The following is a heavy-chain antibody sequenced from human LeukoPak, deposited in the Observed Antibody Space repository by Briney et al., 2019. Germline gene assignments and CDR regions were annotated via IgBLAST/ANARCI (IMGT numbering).Heavy chain of an antibody. CDR3: ASPGIAAAE. V-gene: IGHV3-74*01. CDR2: INSDGSTT. Sequence: SGGSLRLSCAASGFTFSSYWMHWVRQAPGKGLVWVSRINSDGSTTAYADSVKGRFTISRDNAKNTLYLQMNSLRAEDTGVYYFASPGIAAAEGGQGTLVTVSS. J-gene: IGHJ4*02. CDR1: GFTFSSYW. D-gene: IGHD6-13*01.